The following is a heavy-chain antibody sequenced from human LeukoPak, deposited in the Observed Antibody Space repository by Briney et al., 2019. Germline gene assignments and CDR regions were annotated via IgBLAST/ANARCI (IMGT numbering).Heavy chain of an antibody. CDR1: GGSVSGYY. CDR3: ASAYGLGYCSGGSCYRRGWDY. CDR2: INHSGST. Sequence: PSETLSLTCAVYGGSVSGYYWSWIRQPPGKGLEWIGEINHSGSTNYNPSLKSRVTISVDTSKNQFSLKLSSVTAADTAVYYCASAYGLGYCSGGSCYRRGWDYWGQGTLVTVSS. D-gene: IGHD2-15*01. V-gene: IGHV4-34*01. J-gene: IGHJ4*02.